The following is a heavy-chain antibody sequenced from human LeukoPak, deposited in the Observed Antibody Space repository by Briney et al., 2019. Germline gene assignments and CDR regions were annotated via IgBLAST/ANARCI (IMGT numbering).Heavy chain of an antibody. CDR2: IYHTGST. V-gene: IGHV4-38-2*02. CDR3: ARDKMGGADY. CDR1: GYSISSAYY. D-gene: IGHD3-16*01. Sequence: SDTLSLTCAVSGYSISSAYYWGWMRQPPGKGLEWIGSIYHTGSTYYNPSLKSRVTISVDTSKDQFSLKLSSVPGVDTAVYYCARDKMGGADYSGQGTLVTISS. J-gene: IGHJ4*02.